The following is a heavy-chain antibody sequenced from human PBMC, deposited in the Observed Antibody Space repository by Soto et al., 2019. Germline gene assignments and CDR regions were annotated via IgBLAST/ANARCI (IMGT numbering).Heavy chain of an antibody. CDR3: ARSFDYGYIHH. CDR1: GFTVNSDY. Sequence: EVQLVETGGGLTQPGGSLRLSCENSGFTVNSDYMSWVRQAPGKGLEWGSIIYAGGSTYYADSVRGRFTISSDNSRNTLYLQMNSLRVEDTAVYYCARSFDYGYIHHWGQGTLVTVSS. CDR2: IYAGGST. D-gene: IGHD3-10*01. J-gene: IGHJ4*02. V-gene: IGHV3-53*02.